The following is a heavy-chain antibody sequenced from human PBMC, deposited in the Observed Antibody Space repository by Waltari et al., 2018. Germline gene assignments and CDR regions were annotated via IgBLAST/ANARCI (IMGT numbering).Heavy chain of an antibody. V-gene: IGHV4-59*01. CDR1: GGSISSYY. CDR2: IYYSGST. CDR3: ARSEWPIPTYYYDSGGAFDI. J-gene: IGHJ3*02. Sequence: QVQLQESGPGLVKPSETLSLTCTVSGGSISSYYWSWIRQPPGKGLEWIGYIYYSGSTNYNPALKSQGTISVDTTKNQFSLKLSSVTAADTAVYYCARSEWPIPTYYYDSGGAFDIWGQGTMVTVSS. D-gene: IGHD3-22*01.